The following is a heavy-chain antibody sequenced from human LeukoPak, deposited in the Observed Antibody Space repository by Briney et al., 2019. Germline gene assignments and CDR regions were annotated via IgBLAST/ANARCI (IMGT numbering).Heavy chain of an antibody. J-gene: IGHJ4*02. CDR1: GYTFTSYY. V-gene: IGHV1-46*01. Sequence: ASVKVSCKASGYTFTSYYMHWVRQAPGQGLEWMGIINPSGGSTSYAQKFQGRVTMTRDMSTSTVYMQLSSLRSEDTAVYYCARFPPGAAGNYWGQGTLVTVSS. D-gene: IGHD6-25*01. CDR2: INPSGGST. CDR3: ARFPPGAAGNY.